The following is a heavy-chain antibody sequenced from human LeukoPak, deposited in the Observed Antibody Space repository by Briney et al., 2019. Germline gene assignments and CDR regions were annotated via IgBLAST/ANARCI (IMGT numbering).Heavy chain of an antibody. J-gene: IGHJ4*02. V-gene: IGHV3-48*01. CDR1: GFTFTSYT. Sequence: GGSLRLSCAASGFTFTSYTMNWVRQAPGKGLEWVPYITSSSSTIYYADSVKGRFTMSRDNAENSLYLQMNSLRAEDTAKYYCAKADGSYKTLIDYWGQGTLVTVSS. D-gene: IGHD3-10*01. CDR3: AKADGSYKTLIDY. CDR2: ITSSSSTI.